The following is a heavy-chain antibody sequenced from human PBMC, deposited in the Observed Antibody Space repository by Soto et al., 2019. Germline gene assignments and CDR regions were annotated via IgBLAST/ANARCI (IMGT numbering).Heavy chain of an antibody. CDR3: AKAKNDYNWDNRPPFDY. J-gene: IGHJ4*02. CDR2: ISANDVGT. CDR1: GVTLRSYA. V-gene: IGHV3-23*01. Sequence: SGGSLRLSCEASGVTLRSYAMTWIRQAPGKGLEWVSLISANDVGTYYAESVKTRFTISTDQSRNTVYLQMDSLRADDTAIYYCAKAKNDYNWDNRPPFDYWGQGTLVTVSS. D-gene: IGHD1-20*01.